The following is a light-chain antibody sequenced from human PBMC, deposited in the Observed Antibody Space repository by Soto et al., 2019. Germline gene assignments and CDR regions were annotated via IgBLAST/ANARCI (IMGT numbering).Light chain of an antibody. Sequence: AIQMTQSPSSVSASVGVRVTITCRASQGIRNELGWYQQKPGKAPKLLIYSASSLQSGVPSRFSGSGSGTDFILTICGLQPEDFATYFFLQDFTYPRTFGQGTKV. CDR3: LQDFTYPRT. CDR2: SAS. V-gene: IGKV1-6*01. J-gene: IGKJ1*01. CDR1: QGIRNE.